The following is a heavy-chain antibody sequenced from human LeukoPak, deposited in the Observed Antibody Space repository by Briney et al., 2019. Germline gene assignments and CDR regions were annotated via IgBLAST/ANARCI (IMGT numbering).Heavy chain of an antibody. Sequence: PGGSLRLSCAASGFTFSSYAMHWVRQAPGKGLEWVAVISYDGSNKYYADSVKGRFTISRDNSKNTLYLQMNSLRAEDTAVYYCARDPAWAYCGGDCYSGAFDIWGQGTMVTVSS. CDR3: ARDPAWAYCGGDCYSGAFDI. J-gene: IGHJ3*02. V-gene: IGHV3-30-3*01. D-gene: IGHD2-21*02. CDR1: GFTFSSYA. CDR2: ISYDGSNK.